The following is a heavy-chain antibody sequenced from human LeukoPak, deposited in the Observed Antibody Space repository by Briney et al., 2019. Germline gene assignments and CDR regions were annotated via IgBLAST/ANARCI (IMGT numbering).Heavy chain of an antibody. CDR3: AREHPRGEVDDFDY. J-gene: IGHJ4*02. D-gene: IGHD3-16*01. CDR2: IYTSGGT. V-gene: IGHV4-61*02. CDR1: GGSISSSSYY. Sequence: PSETLSLTCTVSGGSISSSSYYWSWIRQPAGKGLEWIGRIYTSGGTNYNPSLKSRISISVGTSKNQFSLKLTSVTAADTAVYYCAREHPRGEVDDFDYWGQGTLVTVSS.